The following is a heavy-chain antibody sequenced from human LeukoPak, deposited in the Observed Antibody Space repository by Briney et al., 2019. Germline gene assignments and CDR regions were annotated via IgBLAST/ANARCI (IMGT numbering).Heavy chain of an antibody. D-gene: IGHD3-10*01. CDR2: IKSKTDGGTT. Sequence: KPGGSLRLSCAASGFTFSNAWMSWVRQAPGKGLEWVGRIKSKTDGGTTDYAAPVKGRFTISRDDSKNTLYLQMNSLRAEDTAVYYCAREGLWFGELFGFPGFDYWGQGTLVTVSS. J-gene: IGHJ4*02. CDR1: GFTFSNAW. V-gene: IGHV3-15*01. CDR3: AREGLWFGELFGFPGFDY.